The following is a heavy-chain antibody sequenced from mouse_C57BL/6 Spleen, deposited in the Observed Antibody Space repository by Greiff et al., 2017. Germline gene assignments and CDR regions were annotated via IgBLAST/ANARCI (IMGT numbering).Heavy chain of an antibody. CDR3: ARVGTTVVATDYYAMEY. J-gene: IGHJ4*01. D-gene: IGHD1-1*01. CDR1: VYTFTSYW. V-gene: IGHV1-7*01. Sequence: VQLQQSGAELAKPGASVKLSCKASVYTFTSYWMHWVNQRPGQGLEWIGYINPSSGYTKYNQKFKDKATFTADKSSSKAYMQLSSLTYEDSAVYYCARVGTTVVATDYYAMEYWGQGTSVTVDS. CDR2: INPSSGYT.